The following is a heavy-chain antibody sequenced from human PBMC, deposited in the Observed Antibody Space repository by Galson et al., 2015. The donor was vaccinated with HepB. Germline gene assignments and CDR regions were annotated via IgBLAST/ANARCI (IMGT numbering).Heavy chain of an antibody. D-gene: IGHD5-24*01. CDR1: GYTFTSYY. Sequence: SVKVSCKASGYTFTSYYMHWVRQAPGQGLEWMGIINPSGGSTSYAQKFQGRVTMTRDTSTSTVYMELSSLRSEDTAVYYCAKNRGRDGRKGPIDHWGQGTLVTVSS. V-gene: IGHV1-46*03. J-gene: IGHJ4*02. CDR2: INPSGGST. CDR3: AKNRGRDGRKGPIDH.